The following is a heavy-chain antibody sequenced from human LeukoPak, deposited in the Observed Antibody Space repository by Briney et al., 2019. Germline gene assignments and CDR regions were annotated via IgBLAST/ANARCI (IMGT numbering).Heavy chain of an antibody. CDR1: GGSISSSSYY. CDR2: IYYSGST. J-gene: IGHJ5*02. D-gene: IGHD6-6*01. Sequence: SETLSLTCTVSGGSISSSSYYWGWIRQPPGKGLEWIGSIYYSGSTYYNPSLKSRVTISVDTSKNQFSLKLSSVTAAGTAVYYCARARRRFDPWGQGTLVTVSS. V-gene: IGHV4-39*01. CDR3: ARARRRFDP.